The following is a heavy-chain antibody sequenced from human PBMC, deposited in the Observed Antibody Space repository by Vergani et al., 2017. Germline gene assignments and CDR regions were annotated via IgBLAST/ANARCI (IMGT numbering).Heavy chain of an antibody. CDR2: INPNRGGT. J-gene: IGHJ4*02. CDR3: ARGSRYSSGWYGGYYYFDY. D-gene: IGHD6-13*01. Sequence: QVQLVQSGAEVKKPGASVKVSCKASGYTFTGYYMHWVRQAPGQGREWMGWINPNRGGTNHAQKFQGWVTMTRDTSISTAYMELSRLRSDDTAVYDCARGSRYSSGWYGGYYYFDYWGQGTLVTVSS. V-gene: IGHV1-2*04. CDR1: GYTFTGYY.